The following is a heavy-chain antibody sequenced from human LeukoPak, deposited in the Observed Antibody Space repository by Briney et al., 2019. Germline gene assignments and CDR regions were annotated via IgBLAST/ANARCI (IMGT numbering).Heavy chain of an antibody. CDR1: GDRVSSISAS. CDR3: ARDNVYAGIPVAGFDF. CDR2: TYYRSKWYS. V-gene: IGHV6-1*01. J-gene: IGHJ4*02. D-gene: IGHD6-19*01. Sequence: SQTLSLTCVISGDRVSSISASWNWIRQSPSRGLEWLGRTYYRSKWYSDYAVSVKRRITVNADTSKNQFSLYLKSVTPEDTAVYYCARDNVYAGIPVAGFDFWGQGTLVTASS.